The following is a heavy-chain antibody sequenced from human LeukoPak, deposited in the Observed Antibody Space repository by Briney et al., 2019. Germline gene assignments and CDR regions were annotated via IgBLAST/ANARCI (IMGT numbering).Heavy chain of an antibody. CDR1: GGSISSSSYY. CDR2: IYYSGST. Sequence: SETLCLTCTVSGGSISSSSYYWGWIRQPPGKGLEWIGSIYYSGSTYYNPSLKSRVTISVDTSKNQFSLKLSSVTAADTAVYYCARQAQGSGSYFDYWGQGTLVTVSS. J-gene: IGHJ4*02. D-gene: IGHD3-10*01. V-gene: IGHV4-39*01. CDR3: ARQAQGSGSYFDY.